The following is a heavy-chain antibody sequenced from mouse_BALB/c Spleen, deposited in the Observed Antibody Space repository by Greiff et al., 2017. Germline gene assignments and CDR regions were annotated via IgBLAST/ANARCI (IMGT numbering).Heavy chain of an antibody. CDR2: INPSTGYT. CDR3: AREGVYYAMDY. J-gene: IGHJ4*01. Sequence: VQLQQSGAELAKPGASVKMSCKASGYTFTSYWMHWVKQRPGQGLEWIGYINPSTGYTEYNQKFKDKATLTADKSSSTAYMQLSSLTSEDSAVYYCAREGVYYAMDYWGQGTSVTVSS. V-gene: IGHV1-7*01. CDR1: GYTFTSYW.